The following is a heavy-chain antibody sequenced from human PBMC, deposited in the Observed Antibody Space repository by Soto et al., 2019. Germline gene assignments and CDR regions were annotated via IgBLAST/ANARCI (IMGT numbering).Heavy chain of an antibody. CDR2: ISAYNGNT. CDR3: AITSTLGNYFDY. D-gene: IGHD1-20*01. CDR1: GYTFTSYG. J-gene: IGHJ4*02. V-gene: IGHV1-18*04. Sequence: ASVKVSCKASGYTFTSYGISWVRQAPGQGLEWMGWISAYNGNTNYAQKLQGRVTTTTDTSTSTAYMELRSLRSDDTAVYYCAITSTLGNYFDYWGQGTLVTVSS.